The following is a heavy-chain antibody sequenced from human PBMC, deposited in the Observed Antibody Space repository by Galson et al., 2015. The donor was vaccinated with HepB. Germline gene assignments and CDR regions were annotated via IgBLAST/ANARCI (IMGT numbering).Heavy chain of an antibody. CDR1: GFTFSSYA. CDR2: ISYDGSNK. CDR3: ARDPHPLYCTNGVCYPLYFDY. D-gene: IGHD2-8*01. Sequence: SLRLSCAASGFTFSSYAMHWVRQAPGKGLEWVAVISYDGSNKYYADSVKGRFTISRDNSKNTLYLQMNSPRAEDTAVYYCARDPHPLYCTNGVCYPLYFDYWGQGTLVTVSS. V-gene: IGHV3-30*04. J-gene: IGHJ4*02.